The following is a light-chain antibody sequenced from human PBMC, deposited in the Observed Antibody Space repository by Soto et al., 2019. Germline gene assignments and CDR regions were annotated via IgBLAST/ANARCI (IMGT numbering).Light chain of an antibody. CDR1: KLGFKY. Sequence: SYELTQPPSVSVSSGQTASITCSGEKLGFKYGCWYQQKPGQSPVLVIYEDRMRPAGIPERFSGSYAGNTATLTISGTQATDEADYDCQAWDNSRYVFGTGTKLTVL. CDR2: EDR. J-gene: IGLJ1*01. V-gene: IGLV3-1*01. CDR3: QAWDNSRYV.